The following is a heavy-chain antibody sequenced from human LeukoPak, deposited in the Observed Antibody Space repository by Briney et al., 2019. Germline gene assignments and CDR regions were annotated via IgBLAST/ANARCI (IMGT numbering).Heavy chain of an antibody. J-gene: IGHJ4*02. CDR3: ARDLYIVVVPTAGVFDF. Sequence: GRSTVSRDNAKNSLYLQMNSLRAEDTAVYYCARDLYIVVVPTAGVFDFWGQGTLVTVSS. V-gene: IGHV3-11*06. D-gene: IGHD2-2*01.